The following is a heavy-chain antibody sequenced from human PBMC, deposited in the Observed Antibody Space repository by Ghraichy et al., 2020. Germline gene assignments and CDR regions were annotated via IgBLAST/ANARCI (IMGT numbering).Heavy chain of an antibody. CDR2: IYHSGST. J-gene: IGHJ3*02. D-gene: IGHD2-15*01. CDR3: ARYCSGGSCYSDAFDI. Sequence: TLSLTCAVSGGSISSGGYSWSWIRQPPGKGLEWIGYIYHSGSTYYNPSLKSRVTISVDRSKNQFSLKLSSVTAADTAVYYCARYCSGGSCYSDAFDIWGQGTMVTVSS. CDR1: GGSISSGGYS. V-gene: IGHV4-30-2*01.